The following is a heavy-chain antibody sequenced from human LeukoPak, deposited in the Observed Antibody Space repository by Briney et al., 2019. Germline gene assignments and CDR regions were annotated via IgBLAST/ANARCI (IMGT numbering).Heavy chain of an antibody. CDR2: MSPNSGGT. J-gene: IGHJ4*02. Sequence: SVKVSCKASGYTFTDYYIHELGQAPGQGLEWMGWMSPNSGGTSYAQNFQGRVTMTRDTSISAAYMELFSLRSDDTAVYYCARDRMDTGTYFDYWGQGTLVTVSS. CDR1: GYTFTDYY. V-gene: IGHV1-2*02. CDR3: ARDRMDTGTYFDY. D-gene: IGHD5-18*01.